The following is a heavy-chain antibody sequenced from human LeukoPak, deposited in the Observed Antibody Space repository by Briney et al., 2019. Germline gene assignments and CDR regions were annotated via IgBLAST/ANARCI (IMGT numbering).Heavy chain of an antibody. CDR2: MNPNSGNT. CDR3: ARGTSYSSGWADAFDI. Sequence: SVKVSCKASGYTFTSYDINWVRQATGQGLEWMGWMNPNSGNTGYAQKFQGRVTITRNTSISTAYMELSSLSSEDTAVYYCARGTSYSSGWADAFDIWGQGTMVTVSS. V-gene: IGHV1-8*03. CDR1: GYTFTSYD. J-gene: IGHJ3*02. D-gene: IGHD6-19*01.